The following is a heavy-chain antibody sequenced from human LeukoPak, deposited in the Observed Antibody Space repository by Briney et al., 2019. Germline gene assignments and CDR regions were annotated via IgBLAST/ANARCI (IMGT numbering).Heavy chain of an antibody. CDR1: GGSVSSTTYY. D-gene: IGHD2-2*01. J-gene: IGHJ6*02. Sequence: TSETLSLTCTVSGGSVSSTTYYWSWIRQPPGKGLEWIASINYSGSTYYNPSLKSRVTISVDTSENQFSLKLSSVTAADTAVYYCARDHRTDCSSTSCYKYYYYGMDVWGQGTTVTVSS. CDR2: INYSGST. CDR3: ARDHRTDCSSTSCYKYYYYGMDV. V-gene: IGHV4-39*07.